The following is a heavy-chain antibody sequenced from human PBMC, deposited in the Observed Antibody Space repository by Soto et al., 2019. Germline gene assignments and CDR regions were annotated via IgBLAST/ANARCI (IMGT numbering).Heavy chain of an antibody. CDR3: ATKGDDYVDYVGY. D-gene: IGHD3-16*01. J-gene: IGHJ4*02. CDR2: IWYDGSNK. CDR1: GFTFRSYG. V-gene: IGHV3-33*01. Sequence: PGGSLRLSCAASGFTFRSYGMHWVRQAPGKGLEWVAVIWYDGSNKYYADSVKGRFTISRDNSKNTLYLLMNSLRVEDTAVYYCATKGDDYVDYVGYWGQGTLVTVSS.